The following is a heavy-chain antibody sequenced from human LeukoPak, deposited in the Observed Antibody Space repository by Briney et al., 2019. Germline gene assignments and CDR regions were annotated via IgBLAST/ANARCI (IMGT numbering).Heavy chain of an antibody. CDR2: ISYDGSNK. CDR1: GFTFSSYW. D-gene: IGHD6-13*01. Sequence: GGSLRLSCAASGFTFSSYWMHWVRQAPGKGLEWVAVISYDGSNKYYADSVKGRFTISRDNSKNTLYLQMNSLRAEDTAVYYCAKSQVIIAAAGLDYWGQGTLVTVSS. V-gene: IGHV3-30*18. CDR3: AKSQVIIAAAGLDY. J-gene: IGHJ4*02.